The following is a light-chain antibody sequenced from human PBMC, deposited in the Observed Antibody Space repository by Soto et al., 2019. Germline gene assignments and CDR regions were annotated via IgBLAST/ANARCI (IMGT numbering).Light chain of an antibody. CDR1: QSVSSN. Sequence: EIVLTHSQATLSVSPGERATLSCRASQSVSSNLAWYQQKPGQAPRLLIYGASNRATGIPARFSGSGSGTDFTLTISSLEPEDFAVYYCQQRRNWLLSFGGGTKVDI. CDR3: QQRRNWLLS. J-gene: IGKJ4*01. CDR2: GAS. V-gene: IGKV3-11*01.